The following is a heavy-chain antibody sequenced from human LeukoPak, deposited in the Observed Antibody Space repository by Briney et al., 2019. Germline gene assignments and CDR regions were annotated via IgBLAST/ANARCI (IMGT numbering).Heavy chain of an antibody. J-gene: IGHJ3*02. Sequence: PGGSLRLSCAASGFTFIIYWMHWVRQSPGKGLVWVSRVDGDGSSTSYTDSVKDRFTISRDNAKNTVYLQMSSLRAEDSAVYYCARGGRKWDDAFDIWGQGTLVSVSS. CDR1: GFTFIIYW. CDR2: VDGDGSST. CDR3: ARGGRKWDDAFDI. V-gene: IGHV3-74*01. D-gene: IGHD1-26*01.